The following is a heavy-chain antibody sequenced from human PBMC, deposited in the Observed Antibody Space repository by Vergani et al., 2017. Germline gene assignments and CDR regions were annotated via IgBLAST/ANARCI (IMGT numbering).Heavy chain of an antibody. J-gene: IGHJ6*02. CDR2: IKKDGSEK. V-gene: IGHV3-7*03. D-gene: IGHD5-18*01. Sequence: EVQLVESGGGLVQPGGSLRLSCAASGFTFSSYWMSWVRQAPGKGLEWVANIKKDGSEKYYVDSVKGRFTISRDNAKNSMYLQMNSLRAEDTAVYYCASATRGYSPYGMDVWGQGTTVTVSS. CDR3: ASATRGYSPYGMDV. CDR1: GFTFSSYW.